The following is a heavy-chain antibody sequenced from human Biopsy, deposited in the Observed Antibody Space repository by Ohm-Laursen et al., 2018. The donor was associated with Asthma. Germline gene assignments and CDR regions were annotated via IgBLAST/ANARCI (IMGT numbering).Heavy chain of an antibody. D-gene: IGHD2-2*01. CDR1: GFTFSSYS. CDR3: ARDGTDMNEAMPKDY. J-gene: IGHJ4*02. Sequence: SLRLSCAASGFTFSSYSMNWVRQAPGKGLEWVSSISSSSSYIYYADSVKGQFTISRDNAKNSLYLQMNSLRAEDTAVYYCARDGTDMNEAMPKDYWGQGTLVTVSS. CDR2: ISSSSSYI. V-gene: IGHV3-21*01.